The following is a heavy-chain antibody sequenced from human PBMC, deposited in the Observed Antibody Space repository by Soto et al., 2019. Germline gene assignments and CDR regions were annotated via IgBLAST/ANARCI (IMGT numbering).Heavy chain of an antibody. Sequence: VGSLRLSCSASGLTFSSYAMHWVRQAPGKGLEYVSAISSNGGSTYYADSVKGRFTTSRDNSKNTLYLQMSSLRAEDTAVYYCVNKGFSSGKDPYYYYYSVMDVGGKGTTVPVSS. J-gene: IGHJ6*04. CDR2: ISSNGGST. D-gene: IGHD6-19*01. CDR3: VNKGFSSGKDPYYYYYSVMDV. CDR1: GLTFSSYA. V-gene: IGHV3-64D*06.